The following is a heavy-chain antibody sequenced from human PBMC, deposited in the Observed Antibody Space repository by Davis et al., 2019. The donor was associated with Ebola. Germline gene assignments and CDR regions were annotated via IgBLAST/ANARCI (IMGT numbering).Heavy chain of an antibody. CDR1: GYSIGSGYY. J-gene: IGHJ4*02. V-gene: IGHV4-38-2*02. Sequence: SETLSLTCTVSGYSIGSGYYWGWIRQPPGKGLEWIGSIYLTGKTYYNPSLESRLTISVDKSKNQFSLTLSSVTAADTAVYYCATYTALVGFDSWGQGILVTVSS. D-gene: IGHD5-18*01. CDR3: ATYTALVGFDS. CDR2: IYLTGKT.